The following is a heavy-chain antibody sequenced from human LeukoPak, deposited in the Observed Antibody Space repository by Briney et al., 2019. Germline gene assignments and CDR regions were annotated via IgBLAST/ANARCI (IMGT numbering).Heavy chain of an antibody. V-gene: IGHV3-23*01. Sequence: GGSLRLSCAASGFTFNSYAMTWVRQAPGKGLEWVSALSGSGGSTYYADSVKGRFTISRDNSKNTLYLQMNSLRAEDTAVYYCARDKGPYYFDQWGQGTLLTVSS. CDR3: ARDKGPYYFDQ. J-gene: IGHJ4*02. CDR1: GFTFNSYA. CDR2: LSGSGGST.